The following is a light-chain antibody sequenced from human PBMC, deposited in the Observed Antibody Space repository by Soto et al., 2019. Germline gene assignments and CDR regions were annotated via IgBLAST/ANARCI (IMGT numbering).Light chain of an antibody. CDR1: SSNIGAGYV. J-gene: IGLJ1*01. CDR3: QSYDSSLSGSYV. CDR2: GNT. Sequence: QSVLTQPPSVSGAPGQRVTISCTGSSSNIGAGYVVHWYQQLPGTAPKLLIYGNTNRPSGVPDRFSGSKSGTSASLAITGLQTEDEADYYGQSYDSSLSGSYVFGTGTKLTVL. V-gene: IGLV1-40*01.